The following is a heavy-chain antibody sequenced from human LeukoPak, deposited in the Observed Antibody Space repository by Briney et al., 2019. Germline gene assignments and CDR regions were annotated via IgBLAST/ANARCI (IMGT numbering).Heavy chain of an antibody. D-gene: IGHD1-26*01. J-gene: IGHJ6*03. CDR1: GFTFSSYA. V-gene: IGHV3-21*06. CDR2: ITSSSSYI. CDR3: ARDPYSGNYGAYYYYYMDV. Sequence: PGGSLRLSCAASGFTFSSYAMSWVRQAPGKGLEWVSSITSSSSYIYYADSVKGRFTISRDNAKYSLYLQMDSLRVEDTAEYYCARDPYSGNYGAYYYYYMDVWGKGTTVTVSS.